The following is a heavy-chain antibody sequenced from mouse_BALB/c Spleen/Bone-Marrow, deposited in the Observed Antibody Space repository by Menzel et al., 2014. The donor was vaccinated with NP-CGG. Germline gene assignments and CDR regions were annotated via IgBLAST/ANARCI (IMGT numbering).Heavy chain of an antibody. Sequence: QVQLQQSGAELVRPGASVKLSCKASGYTFTSYWINWVKQRPGQGLEWIGNIYPSGSYTNYNQKFKDKATLTVDKSSSTAYMQLSSPTSEDSAVYYCTRGLGAMDYWGQGTSVTVSS. CDR1: GYTFTSYW. CDR3: TRGLGAMDY. J-gene: IGHJ4*01. V-gene: IGHV1-69*02. D-gene: IGHD3-3*01. CDR2: IYPSGSYT.